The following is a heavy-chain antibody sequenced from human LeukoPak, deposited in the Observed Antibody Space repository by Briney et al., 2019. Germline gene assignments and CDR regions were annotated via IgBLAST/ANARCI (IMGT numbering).Heavy chain of an antibody. J-gene: IGHJ4*02. CDR1: GFTFSSYW. V-gene: IGHV3-23*01. Sequence: GGSLRLSCAASGFTFSSYWMHWVRQAPGKGLEWVSAISGSGGSTYYADSVKGRFTISRDNSKNTLYLQMSSLKTEDTAVYYCNTDSLVLNYWGQGTLVTVSS. D-gene: IGHD3-16*01. CDR3: NTDSLVLNY. CDR2: ISGSGGST.